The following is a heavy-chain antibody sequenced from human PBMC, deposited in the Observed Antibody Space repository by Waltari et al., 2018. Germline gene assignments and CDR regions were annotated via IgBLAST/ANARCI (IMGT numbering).Heavy chain of an antibody. J-gene: IGHJ4*02. CDR1: GYTFTGYH. D-gene: IGHD3-16*02. V-gene: IGHV1-2*02. CDR2: INPNNGGT. CDR3: ARDFGSVIRYHFDY. Sequence: QVQLVQSGAEVKTPGASVKVSCKASGYTFTGYHIHWMRQAPGQGLEWMGWINPNNGGTNYEQKFQGRVTVTRDTSISTAYMEVSRLRSDDTAVYYCARDFGSVIRYHFDYWGQGTLVTVSS.